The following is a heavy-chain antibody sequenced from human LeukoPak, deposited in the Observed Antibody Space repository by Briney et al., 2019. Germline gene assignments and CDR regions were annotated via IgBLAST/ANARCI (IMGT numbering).Heavy chain of an antibody. CDR1: GFTFSSYA. D-gene: IGHD3-16*01. Sequence: GGSLRLSCAASGFTFSSYAMSWVRQAPGKGLEWVSAISGSGGSTYYADSVKGRFTISRDNAKNSLYLQMNSPRAEDTAVYYCAVPLLNDNTFDNYYYYGMDVWGQGTTVTVSS. CDR2: ISGSGGST. V-gene: IGHV3-23*01. J-gene: IGHJ6*02. CDR3: AVPLLNDNTFDNYYYYGMDV.